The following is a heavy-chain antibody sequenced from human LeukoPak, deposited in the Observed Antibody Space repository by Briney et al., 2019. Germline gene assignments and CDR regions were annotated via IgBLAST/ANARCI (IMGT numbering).Heavy chain of an antibody. V-gene: IGHV3-73*01. CDR2: IRSRANSYVT. CDR3: TRHSDRYCSGAGCYVNYFYGLDV. CDR1: GFTFSGSA. D-gene: IGHD2-15*01. J-gene: IGHJ6*02. Sequence: GGSLKLSCAASGFTFSGSAMHWVRQASGKGLEWVGRIRSRANSYVTAYAASVDGRIIISRDDSKNTAYLQMNSLKTEDTAVYYCTRHSDRYCSGAGCYVNYFYGLDVWGQGTTVTVSS.